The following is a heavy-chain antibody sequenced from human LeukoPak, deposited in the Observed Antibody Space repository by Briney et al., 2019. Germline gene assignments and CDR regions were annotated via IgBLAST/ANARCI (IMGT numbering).Heavy chain of an antibody. V-gene: IGHV3-15*01. Sequence: KPGGSLRLSCAASGFTFSNAWMSWVRQAPGKGLEWVGRIKSKTDGGTTDYAAPVKGRFTISRDDSKNTLYLQMNSLKTEDTAVYYCTTDLGYYDSSGFSDYWGQGTLVTVSS. CDR3: TTDLGYYDSSGFSDY. CDR2: IKSKTDGGTT. D-gene: IGHD3-22*01. J-gene: IGHJ4*02. CDR1: GFTFSNAW.